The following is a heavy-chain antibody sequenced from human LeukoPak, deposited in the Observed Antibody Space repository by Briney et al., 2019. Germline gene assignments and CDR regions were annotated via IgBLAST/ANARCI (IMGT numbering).Heavy chain of an antibody. CDR1: GGTFSSYA. D-gene: IGHD6-13*01. Sequence: ASVKVSCKASGGTFSSYAISWVRQAPGQGLEWMGRIIPILGIANYAQKFQGRVTITADKSTSTAYMELSSLRSEDTAVYYCARDRSIAAAGNYYYYYGMDVWGQGTTVTVSS. CDR3: ARDRSIAAAGNYYYYYGMDV. J-gene: IGHJ6*02. CDR2: IIPILGIA. V-gene: IGHV1-69*04.